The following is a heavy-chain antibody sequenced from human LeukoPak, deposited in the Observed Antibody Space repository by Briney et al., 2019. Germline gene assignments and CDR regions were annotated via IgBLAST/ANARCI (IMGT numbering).Heavy chain of an antibody. J-gene: IGHJ5*02. V-gene: IGHV3-15*05. CDR2: IKSKVENETT. Sequence: GGSLRLSCATSGFTLIAASMTWVRQAPGKGLEWIALIKSKVENETTEYAAPVKGRFTISRDDSKATLYLQMNSLKVDDTAVYYCTTGNPWVQGTLV. CDR3: TTGNP. CDR1: GFTLIAAS.